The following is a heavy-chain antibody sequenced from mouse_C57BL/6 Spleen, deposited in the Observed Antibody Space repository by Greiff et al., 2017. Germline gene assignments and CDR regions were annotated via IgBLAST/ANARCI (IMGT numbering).Heavy chain of an antibody. CDR2: IYPGDGDT. J-gene: IGHJ2*01. CDR1: GYAFSSSW. D-gene: IGHD4-1*01. Sequence: VQLQQSGPELVKPGASVKISCKASGYAFSSSWMNWVKQRPGKGLEWIGRIYPGDGDTNYNGKFKGKATLTADKSSSTAYMQLSSLTSEDSAVYFCARGDQTGKDYWGQGTTLTVSS. V-gene: IGHV1-82*01. CDR3: ARGDQTGKDY.